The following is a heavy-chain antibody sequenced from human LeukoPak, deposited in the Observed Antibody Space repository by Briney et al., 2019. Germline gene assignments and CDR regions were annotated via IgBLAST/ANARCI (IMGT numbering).Heavy chain of an antibody. CDR1: GDSISNYY. V-gene: IGHV4-59*01. CDR2: VYYSGSS. D-gene: IGHD4-11*01. J-gene: IGHJ4*02. CDR3: ARGFYSPHY. Sequence: PSETLSLTCTVSGDSISNYYWSWIRQPPGKGLEWIGCVYYSGSSNYDPSLKSRVTISLDTSKNQFSLKLSSVTAADTAVYYCARGFYSPHYWGQGTLVSVSS.